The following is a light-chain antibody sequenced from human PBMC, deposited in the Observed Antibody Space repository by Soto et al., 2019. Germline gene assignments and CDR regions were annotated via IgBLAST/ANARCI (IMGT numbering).Light chain of an antibody. CDR3: ATWDDSLSGWV. CDR1: SSSVGTNT. Sequence: QAVVTQPPSASGTPGLSVTIYCSGGSSSVGTNTVSWYQHLPGTAPKLLIYVNDQRPSGVPDRFSGSKSGTSASLAITGLQSEDEGIYYCATWDDSLSGWVFGGGTKLTLL. CDR2: VND. V-gene: IGLV1-44*01. J-gene: IGLJ3*02.